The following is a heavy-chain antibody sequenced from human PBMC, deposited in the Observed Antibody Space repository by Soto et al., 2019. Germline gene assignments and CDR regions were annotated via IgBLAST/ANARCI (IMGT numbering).Heavy chain of an antibody. CDR1: GFSLSTPGVR. V-gene: IGHV2-5*01. CDR2: IYWNDDK. Sequence: QITLKESGPTLVKPTQTLTLTCTFSGFSLSTPGVRVGCIRPPPGKALECLGLIYWNDDKRYSPSLKSRLTTTKDASKTRVVLTTSPRAPEETATYYWALTMVSLDTEGLDIWGQGKAVTVSS. J-gene: IGHJ3*02. CDR3: ALTMVSLDTEGLDI. D-gene: IGHD2-8*01.